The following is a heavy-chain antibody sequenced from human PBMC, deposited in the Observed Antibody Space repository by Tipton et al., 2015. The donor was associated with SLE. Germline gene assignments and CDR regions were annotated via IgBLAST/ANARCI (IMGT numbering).Heavy chain of an antibody. Sequence: SLRLSCAASGFTFSTYAMHWVRQAPGKGLEWVALISYDGGNKYYADSVKGRFTISRDNSKNTLYLQMNSLRVEDTAVYYCARGKYSGYDPLGYWGQGTLVTVSS. CDR2: ISYDGGNK. CDR1: GFTFSTYA. CDR3: ARGKYSGYDPLGY. V-gene: IGHV3-30*04. J-gene: IGHJ4*02. D-gene: IGHD5-12*01.